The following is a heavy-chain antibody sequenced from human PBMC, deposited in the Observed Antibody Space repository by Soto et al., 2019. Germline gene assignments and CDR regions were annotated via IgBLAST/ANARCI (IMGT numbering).Heavy chain of an antibody. CDR2: MFYSGST. V-gene: IGHV4-30-4*01. CDR3: ASGYRRSSEGRFDP. Sequence: QVQLQESGPGLVKPSQTLSLTCTVSGGSFSSGDYFWSWIRQPPGKGLEWIGYMFYSGSTYYNPSPKSRLTIALATSKNQFSLKLSSVTAADTAVYYCASGYRRSSEGRFDPWGQGTLVTVSS. J-gene: IGHJ5*02. CDR1: GGSFSSGDYF. D-gene: IGHD6-6*01.